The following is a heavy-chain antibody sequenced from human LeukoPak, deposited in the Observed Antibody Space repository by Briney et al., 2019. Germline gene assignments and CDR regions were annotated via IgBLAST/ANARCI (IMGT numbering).Heavy chain of an antibody. J-gene: IGHJ6*02. CDR2: IRSKANNYAT. V-gene: IGHV3-73*01. D-gene: IGHD5-12*01. CDR3: TRPRGSSGSWGPALNGMDV. CDR1: GFTFSGSA. Sequence: GGSLRLSCAASGFTFSGSAMHWVRQASGKGLEWLARIRSKANNYATAYAASVKGRFTLSRDDSKNTAYLQMNSLKTEDTAVYYCTRPRGSSGSWGPALNGMDVWGPGTTVTVSS.